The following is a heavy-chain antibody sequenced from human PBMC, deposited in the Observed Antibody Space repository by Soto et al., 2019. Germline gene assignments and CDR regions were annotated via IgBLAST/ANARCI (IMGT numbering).Heavy chain of an antibody. V-gene: IGHV1-18*01. CDR1: GYTFTSYG. Sequence: QVQLVQSGAEVKKPGASVKVSCKASGYTFTSYGISWVRQAPGQGLEWMGWISAYNGNTNYAQKLQGRVTMTTDTSTSTAYMELRSLRSDDTAVYYCARARPTNTQFSPNGMDVWGQGTTVTVSS. J-gene: IGHJ6*02. D-gene: IGHD3-3*01. CDR3: ARARPTNTQFSPNGMDV. CDR2: ISAYNGNT.